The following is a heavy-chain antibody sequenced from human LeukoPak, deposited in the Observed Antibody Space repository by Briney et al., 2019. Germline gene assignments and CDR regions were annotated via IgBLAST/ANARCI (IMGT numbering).Heavy chain of an antibody. V-gene: IGHV3-7*01. CDR2: IKIDGTEK. J-gene: IGHJ4*02. CDR1: GFAFGSYW. Sequence: GGSLRLSCGASGFAFGSYWMTWVRQAPGKGLEWVANIKIDGTEKRYADSVKGRFTISRDNAKNSLYLQMSILRAEDTAVYTSDRIVEGVTDYFDYWGQGTLVTVSS. CDR3: DRIVEGVTDYFDY. D-gene: IGHD3-16*01.